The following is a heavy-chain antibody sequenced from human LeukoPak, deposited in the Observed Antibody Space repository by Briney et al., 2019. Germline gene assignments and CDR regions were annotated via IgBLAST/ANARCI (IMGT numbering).Heavy chain of an antibody. D-gene: IGHD5-24*01. CDR1: GFTFSGSA. Sequence: GGSLILSCAASGFTFSGSAMSWVRQAPGKGLDWVSLISSTGGNSYYADSVKGRFTISRDNSKDTLYLQMDSLRAEDTAIYYCARDIQLSTWGLGTKVTVSS. CDR2: ISSTGGNS. CDR3: ARDIQLST. V-gene: IGHV3-23*01. J-gene: IGHJ3*01.